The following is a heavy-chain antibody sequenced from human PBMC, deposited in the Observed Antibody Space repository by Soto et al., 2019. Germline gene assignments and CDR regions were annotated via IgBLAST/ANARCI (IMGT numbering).Heavy chain of an antibody. CDR3: ATGSYGSQDYYTRAKGNWFDP. D-gene: IGHD3-10*01. Sequence: GGSLRLSCTSSGFTLNSYAMSWVRQAPGKGLEWVAGISANGAGTYYVDSVRGRLTISRDDSKNTLFLQMSSLRAEDTAVYFCATGSYGSQDYYTRAKGNWFDPWGQGTLVTVSS. V-gene: IGHV3-23*01. CDR1: GFTLNSYA. J-gene: IGHJ5*02. CDR2: ISANGAGT.